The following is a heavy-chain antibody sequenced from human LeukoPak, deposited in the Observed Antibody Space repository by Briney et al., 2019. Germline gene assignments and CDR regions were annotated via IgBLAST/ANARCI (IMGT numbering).Heavy chain of an antibody. CDR1: GITFGSYW. D-gene: IGHD6-19*01. V-gene: IGHV3-7*05. Sequence: GGSLRLSCAASGITFGSYWMTWVRQAPGKGLECVANIKPDGSEKHYVDSVEGRFTISRDNAKNSLFLEMNSLRAEDTAVYYCARGRMAVAGSYEYWGQGTLVTVAS. CDR3: ARGRMAVAGSYEY. CDR2: IKPDGSEK. J-gene: IGHJ4*02.